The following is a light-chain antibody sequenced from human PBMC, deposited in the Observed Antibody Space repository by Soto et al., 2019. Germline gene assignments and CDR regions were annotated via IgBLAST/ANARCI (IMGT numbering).Light chain of an antibody. V-gene: IGLV3-21*04. CDR2: YDS. Sequence: SYELTQPPSVSVAPEKTARLTCGGDNIGSKRVHWYRQKPGQAPVLVIYYDSDLPSGIPERFSGSNSGNTATLTINRVEAGYEADYYCQVWDITTDHYVFGTGTKVTVL. J-gene: IGLJ1*01. CDR3: QVWDITTDHYV. CDR1: NIGSKR.